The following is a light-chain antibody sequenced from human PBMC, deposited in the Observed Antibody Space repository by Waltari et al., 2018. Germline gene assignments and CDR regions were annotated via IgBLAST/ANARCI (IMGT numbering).Light chain of an antibody. CDR2: DVS. CDR3: SSYTSTSTQV. V-gene: IGLV2-14*03. J-gene: IGLJ1*01. Sequence: QSALTQPASVSGSPGQSITISCTGTSSYVGGYNYVSWYQQPPGKAPKLMIYDVSNRPSGVSNRFSGSKSGNTASLTISGLQAEDEADYYCSSYTSTSTQVFGTGTKVTVL. CDR1: SSYVGGYNY.